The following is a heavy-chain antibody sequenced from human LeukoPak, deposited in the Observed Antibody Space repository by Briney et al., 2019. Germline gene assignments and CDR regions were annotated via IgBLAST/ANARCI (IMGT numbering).Heavy chain of an antibody. CDR3: AKDRGLGSYYNLDVMDV. J-gene: IGHJ6*02. Sequence: GGSLRLSCAASGFTFSNYGIRWVRQAPDKGLEWVAIISYDGSDEYYADSVKGRFTISRDNSKNTLYLQMNSLRVEDTAVYYCAKDRGLGSYYNLDVMDVWGQGTTVTVSS. CDR2: ISYDGSDE. D-gene: IGHD3-10*01. V-gene: IGHV3-30*18. CDR1: GFTFSNYG.